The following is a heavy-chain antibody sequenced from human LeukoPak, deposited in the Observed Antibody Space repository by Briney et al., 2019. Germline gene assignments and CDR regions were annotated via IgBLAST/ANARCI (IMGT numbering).Heavy chain of an antibody. CDR3: AKDDSSSWTPFDY. J-gene: IGHJ4*02. Sequence: GGSLGLSCAASGFTFSSYGMHWVRQAPGKGLEWVAVISYDGSNKYYADSVKGRFTISRDNSKNTLYLQMNSLRAEDTAVYYCAKDDSSSWTPFDYWGQGTLVTVSS. CDR2: ISYDGSNK. CDR1: GFTFSSYG. D-gene: IGHD6-13*01. V-gene: IGHV3-30*18.